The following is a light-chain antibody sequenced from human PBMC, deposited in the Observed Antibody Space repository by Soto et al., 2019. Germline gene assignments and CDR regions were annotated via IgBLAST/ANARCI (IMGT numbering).Light chain of an antibody. CDR3: QSYDNNLRGSV. V-gene: IGLV1-40*01. CDR1: SSNIGAGFD. CDR2: GSS. J-gene: IGLJ2*01. Sequence: QSVLTQPPSVSGAPGLRVTISCTGSSSNIGAGFDVHWYQQLPGTAPKLLLYGSSSRPSGVPDRFSGSKSGTSASLAITGLQAEDEADYYCQSYDNNLRGSVFGGGTQLTVL.